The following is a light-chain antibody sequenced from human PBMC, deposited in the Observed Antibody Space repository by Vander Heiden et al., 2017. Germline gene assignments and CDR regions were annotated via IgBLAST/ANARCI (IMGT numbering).Light chain of an antibody. J-gene: IGKJ2*01. Sequence: EIVITQAPATLSVSPGERATLSCRASQSVSSNLAWYQQKPGQAPRLIIYGASTRATGIPARFSGSGSGTEFTLTISSLQSEDFAVYYCQQYNNWPMYTFGQGTKLEIK. V-gene: IGKV3-15*01. CDR2: GAS. CDR1: QSVSSN. CDR3: QQYNNWPMYT.